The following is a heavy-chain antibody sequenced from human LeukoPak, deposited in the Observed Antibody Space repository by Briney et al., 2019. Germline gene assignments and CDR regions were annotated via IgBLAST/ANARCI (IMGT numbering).Heavy chain of an antibody. CDR3: ATMYYYGSGSQYDAFDL. CDR1: GYSFTSFW. D-gene: IGHD3-10*01. Sequence: GESLKTSCKGSGYSFTSFWIGWVRQMPGKGLEYMAIIYPADSDTVYSPSFQGQVTISADRSTSTAYLQLSSLKAADTAIYYCATMYYYGSGSQYDAFDLWGQGTVVTVSS. V-gene: IGHV5-51*01. CDR2: IYPADSDT. J-gene: IGHJ3*01.